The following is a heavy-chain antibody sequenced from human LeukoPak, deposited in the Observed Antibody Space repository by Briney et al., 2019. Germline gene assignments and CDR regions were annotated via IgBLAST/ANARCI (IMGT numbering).Heavy chain of an antibody. CDR2: INHSGST. Sequence: SETLSLTCAVYGGSFSGYYWIWIRQPPGKGLEWSGEINHSGSTIYNPSLQSRVTISVDTSQIQFSLKLSSVSAADTAVYYCARGSRTPDYWGQGTLVTVSS. V-gene: IGHV4-34*01. CDR3: ARGSRTPDY. CDR1: GGSFSGYY. J-gene: IGHJ4*02.